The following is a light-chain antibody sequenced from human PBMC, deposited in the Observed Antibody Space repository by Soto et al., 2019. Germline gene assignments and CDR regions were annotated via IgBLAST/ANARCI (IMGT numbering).Light chain of an antibody. CDR2: DAS. V-gene: IGKV3-11*01. CDR3: QQRSIWPLT. CDR1: QSINTF. J-gene: IGKJ4*01. Sequence: EVLLTQSPATLSVSPGESVTLSCRASQSINTFLAWYQQKPGQAPRLLIYDASYRAAGIPARFSGRGSGTDFTLTINSLEPEELAGYHCQQRSIWPLTFGGGTRVE.